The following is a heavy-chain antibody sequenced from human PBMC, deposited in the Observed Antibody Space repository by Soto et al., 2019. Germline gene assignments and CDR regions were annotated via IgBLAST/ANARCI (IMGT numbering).Heavy chain of an antibody. J-gene: IGHJ5*02. CDR3: ARSPVVVPRRGWFDP. Sequence: QVQLQESGPGLVKPSQTLSLTCTVSGSSISSGDYYWSWIRQPPGKGLEWIGYIYYSGSTYYNPSLKSRVTISVDTSKNQFSLKLSSVTAADTAVYYCARSPVVVPRRGWFDPWGQGTLVTVSS. CDR1: GSSISSGDYY. V-gene: IGHV4-30-4*01. CDR2: IYYSGST. D-gene: IGHD2-2*01.